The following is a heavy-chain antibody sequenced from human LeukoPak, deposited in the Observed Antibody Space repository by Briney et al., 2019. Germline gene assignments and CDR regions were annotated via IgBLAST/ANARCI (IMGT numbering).Heavy chain of an antibody. Sequence: SETLSLTCTVSDYSISSGYYWGWIRQPPGKGLECVGSIYHSGTTYYSPSLKTRVTISVDTSNNQFSLKLTSATAADTAVYYCARGGRDFRYCSSTSCRPNWFDPWGQGTLVTVSS. D-gene: IGHD2-2*01. J-gene: IGHJ5*02. CDR1: DYSISSGYY. CDR2: IYHSGTT. V-gene: IGHV4-38-2*02. CDR3: ARGGRDFRYCSSTSCRPNWFDP.